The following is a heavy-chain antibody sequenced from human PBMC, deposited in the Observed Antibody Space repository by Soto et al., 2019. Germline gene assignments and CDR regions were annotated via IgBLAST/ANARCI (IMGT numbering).Heavy chain of an antibody. Sequence: GASVKVSCKASGYTFTSYYMHWVRQAPGQGLEWMGIINPSGGSTSYAQKFQGRVTMTRDTSTSTVYMELSSLRSEDTAVYYCARVRPSAGPGSAYESGAFDIWGQGTMVTVSS. CDR1: GYTFTSYY. V-gene: IGHV1-46*03. CDR3: ARVRPSAGPGSAYESGAFDI. CDR2: INPSGGST. D-gene: IGHD5-12*01. J-gene: IGHJ3*02.